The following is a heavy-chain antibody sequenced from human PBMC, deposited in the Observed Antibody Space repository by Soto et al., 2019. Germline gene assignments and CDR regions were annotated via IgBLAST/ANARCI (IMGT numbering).Heavy chain of an antibody. CDR2: IYYSGIT. CDR3: AREGGESSDGLYYFDS. Sequence: SETRSLTCTVSGGSTSSDSYWSWVRQPPGKGLEWIGHIYYSGITDYNPSLKSRLAISIDTSKNQFSLKLSSVTAADTAVYFCAREGGESSDGLYYFDSWGQGSLVTVSS. V-gene: IGHV4-30-4*01. D-gene: IGHD3-16*01. CDR1: GGSTSSDSY. J-gene: IGHJ4*02.